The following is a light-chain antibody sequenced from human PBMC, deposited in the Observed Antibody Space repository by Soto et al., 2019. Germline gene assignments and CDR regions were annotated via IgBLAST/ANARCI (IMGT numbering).Light chain of an antibody. CDR3: HQYGTSPLT. CDR1: QSVSSY. J-gene: IGKJ4*01. CDR2: DAS. Sequence: EIVLTQSPGTLSLSPGERATLSCRASQSVSSYLAWYQQKPGQAPRLLIYDASSRATGIPDRFSGGGSGTDFTLTITRLEPEDFAVYYCHQYGTSPLTFGGGTKVDIK. V-gene: IGKV3-20*01.